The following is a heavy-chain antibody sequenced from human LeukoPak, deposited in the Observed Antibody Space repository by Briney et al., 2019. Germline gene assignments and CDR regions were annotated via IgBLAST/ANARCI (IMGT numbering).Heavy chain of an antibody. CDR2: INHSGST. V-gene: IGHV4-34*01. CDR3: ARGGKQWLNRYPPRIFDY. CDR1: GGSFSGYY. Sequence: PSETLSLTCAVYGGSFSGYYWSWIRQPPGKGLEWIGEINHSGSTNYNPSLKSRVTISVDTSKNQFSLKLSSVTAADTAVYYCARGGKQWLNRYPPRIFDYWGQGTLVTVSS. J-gene: IGHJ4*02. D-gene: IGHD6-19*01.